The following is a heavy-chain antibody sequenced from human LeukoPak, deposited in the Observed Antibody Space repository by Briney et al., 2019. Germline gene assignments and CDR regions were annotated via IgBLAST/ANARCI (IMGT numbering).Heavy chain of an antibody. CDR1: GDSVSRISAA. Sequence: SQTHSLMCAISGDSVSRISAAWAWSRQTPSRCLELVERKYCRPKWYSDYALSVKSRITINPDTSKNQFSLQLNSVTPEDTAVYYCARDSSSGWYIPNTNWFDPWGQGTLVTVSS. D-gene: IGHD6-19*01. V-gene: IGHV6-1*01. CDR2: KYCRPKWYS. CDR3: ARDSSSGWYIPNTNWFDP. J-gene: IGHJ5*02.